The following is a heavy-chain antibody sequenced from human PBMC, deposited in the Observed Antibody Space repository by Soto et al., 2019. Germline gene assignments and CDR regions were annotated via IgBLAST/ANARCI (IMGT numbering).Heavy chain of an antibody. CDR3: ARDLCPLGSGSACPKFGLDF. CDR1: GYTFTGHY. D-gene: IGHD3-10*01. CDR2: LKSDNGGA. J-gene: IGHJ6*02. V-gene: IGHV1-2*02. Sequence: QVQLVQSGAEVKPPGASVTVSCKASGYTFTGHYMHWVRQVSGKGLEYLGWLKSDNGGAYFAPKFQGRVTFPRDTSTTTAYMELSGLRSDDTAVYFCARDLCPLGSGSACPKFGLDFWGQGTTVTVSS.